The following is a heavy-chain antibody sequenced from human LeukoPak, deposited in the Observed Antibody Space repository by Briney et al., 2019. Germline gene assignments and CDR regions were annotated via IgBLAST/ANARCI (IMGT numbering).Heavy chain of an antibody. CDR1: GFTFSSYT. CDR2: ISSDGTNK. J-gene: IGHJ4*02. V-gene: IGHV3-30-3*01. Sequence: GRSLRLSCAASGFTFSSYTIHWVRQAPGKGLEWVAVISSDGTNKYYADSVKGRFTISRDNSKNTLYLQVSSLRAEDTAVYYCARGAYEIVVVTAPTYWGQGTLVTVSS. D-gene: IGHD2-21*02. CDR3: ARGAYEIVVVTAPTY.